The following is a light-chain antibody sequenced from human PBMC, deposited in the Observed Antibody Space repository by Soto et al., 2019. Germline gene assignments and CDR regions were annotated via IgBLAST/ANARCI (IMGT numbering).Light chain of an antibody. CDR3: VQNLQTPFT. Sequence: DIVLSHSRPSLSVTPGEAASISCRSSQSLLHSNGYTYLDWYLQKPGQSPHLLVYLGSNRASGVPDRFIGSGSGPDSTLTISRVVAADVGVCYCVQNLQTPFTFGPGTKVDIK. V-gene: IGKV2-28*01. J-gene: IGKJ3*01. CDR2: LGS. CDR1: QSLLHSNGYTY.